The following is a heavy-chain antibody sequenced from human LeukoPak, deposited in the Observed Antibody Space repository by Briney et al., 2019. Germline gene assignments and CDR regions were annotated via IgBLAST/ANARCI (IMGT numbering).Heavy chain of an antibody. CDR3: ARAVLSYCRGGSCPYFDY. Sequence: PSETLSLTCAVYGGSISGDYWGWIRQSPGKGLEWIGEINHSGSTKYSPSLKSRVTISVDTSKNQFSLKLSSLTAADTAVYYCARAVLSYCRGGSCPYFDYWGQGTLVTVSS. CDR1: GGSISGDY. V-gene: IGHV4-34*01. D-gene: IGHD2-15*01. CDR2: INHSGST. J-gene: IGHJ4*01.